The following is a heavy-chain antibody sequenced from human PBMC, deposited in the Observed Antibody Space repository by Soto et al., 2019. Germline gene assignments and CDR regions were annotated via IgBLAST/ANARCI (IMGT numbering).Heavy chain of an antibody. CDR1: GGTFSSYA. CDR2: IIPIFGTA. J-gene: IGHJ4*02. V-gene: IGHV1-69*13. CDR3: ARVRDYYDSSGPLLY. Sequence: SVKVSCKASGGTFSSYAISWVRQAPGQGLEWMGGIIPIFGTANYAQKFQGRVTITADESTSTAYMELSSLRSEDTAVYYCARVRDYYDSSGPLLYWGQGTLVTVSS. D-gene: IGHD3-22*01.